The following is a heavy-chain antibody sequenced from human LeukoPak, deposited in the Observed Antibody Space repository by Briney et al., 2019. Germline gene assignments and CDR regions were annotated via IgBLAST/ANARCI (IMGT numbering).Heavy chain of an antibody. CDR1: GFTVNSNY. V-gene: IGHV3-53*01. J-gene: IGHJ3*02. Sequence: PGGSLRLSRAASGFTVNSNYMSWVRQAPGKGLEWVSVIYSGGSTYYADSVKGRFTISRDNSKNTLYLQMNSLRAEDTAVYYCARVMTAAFDIWGQGTMVTVSS. CDR2: IYSGGST. CDR3: ARVMTAAFDI.